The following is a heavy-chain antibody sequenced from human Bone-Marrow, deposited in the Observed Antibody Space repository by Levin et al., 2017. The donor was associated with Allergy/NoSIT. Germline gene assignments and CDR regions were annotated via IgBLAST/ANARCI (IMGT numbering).Heavy chain of an antibody. Sequence: GESLKISCAASGFTFSSYWMSWVRQAPGKGLEWVANIKQDGSEKYYVDSVKGRFTISRDNAKNSLYLQMNSLRAEDTAVYYCARDHEDTAMVTPWFDPWGQGTLVTVSS. V-gene: IGHV3-7*01. D-gene: IGHD5-18*01. CDR3: ARDHEDTAMVTPWFDP. CDR1: GFTFSSYW. J-gene: IGHJ5*02. CDR2: IKQDGSEK.